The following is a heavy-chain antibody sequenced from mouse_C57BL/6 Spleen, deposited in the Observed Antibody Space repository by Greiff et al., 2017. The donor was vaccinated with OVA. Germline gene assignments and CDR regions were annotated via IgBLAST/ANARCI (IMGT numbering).Heavy chain of an antibody. CDR1: GYTFTDYY. Sequence: EVQLQQSGPELVKPGASVKISCKASGYTFTDYYMNWVKQSHGKSLEWIGDINPNNGGTSYNQKFKGKATLTVDKSSSTAYMELRSLTSEDSAVYYCGRGNYGSSYGFAYWGQGTLVTVSA. CDR3: GRGNYGSSYGFAY. J-gene: IGHJ3*01. D-gene: IGHD1-1*01. V-gene: IGHV1-26*01. CDR2: INPNNGGT.